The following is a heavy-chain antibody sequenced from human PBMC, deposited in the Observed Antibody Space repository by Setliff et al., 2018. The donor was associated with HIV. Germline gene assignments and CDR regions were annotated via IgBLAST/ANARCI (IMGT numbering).Heavy chain of an antibody. J-gene: IGHJ6*02. V-gene: IGHV4-34*01. Sequence: SETLSLTCAVYGGSFSGYYWSWIRQPPGKGLEWIGEINYSGGPNYNPSLQSRVTISVDTSKKQFSLRLNSVTAADTGVYYCARAPSCADSWCYMYYYYYYGMDVWGLGTTVTVSS. CDR2: INYSGGP. CDR1: GGSFSGYY. D-gene: IGHD2-8*01. CDR3: ARAPSCADSWCYMYYYYYYGMDV.